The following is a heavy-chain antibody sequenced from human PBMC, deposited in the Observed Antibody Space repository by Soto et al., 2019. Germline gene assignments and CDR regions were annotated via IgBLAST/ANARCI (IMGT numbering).Heavy chain of an antibody. Sequence: GGSLRLSCAASGFNVNSDYMNWVRQTPGKGLEWVASIYSGETTYYADSVRGRFTISSDRSKNTLYFQLSSLRIEDTAVYYCTRDGRGLGRLSLFEYWGQGVLVTVSS. CDR3: TRDGRGLGRLSLFEY. J-gene: IGHJ4*02. CDR1: GFNVNSDY. V-gene: IGHV3-53*01. CDR2: IYSGETT. D-gene: IGHD2-21*02.